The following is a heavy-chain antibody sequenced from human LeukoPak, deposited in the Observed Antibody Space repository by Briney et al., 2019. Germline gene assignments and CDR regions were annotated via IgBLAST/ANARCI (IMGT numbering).Heavy chain of an antibody. CDR2: IYHSGST. CDR3: ARLSTGWYFQR. V-gene: IGHV4-30-2*01. D-gene: IGHD6-19*01. Sequence: SETLSLTCAVSGGSISSGGYSWSWIRQPPGKGLEWIGYIYHSGSTYYNPSLKSRVTISVDRSKNQFSLKLSSVTAADTAVYYCARLSTGWYFQRWGQGTLVSVSS. J-gene: IGHJ1*01. CDR1: GGSISSGGYS.